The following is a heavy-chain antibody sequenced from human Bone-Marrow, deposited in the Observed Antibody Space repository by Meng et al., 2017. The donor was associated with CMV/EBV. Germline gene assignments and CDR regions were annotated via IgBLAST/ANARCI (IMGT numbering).Heavy chain of an antibody. CDR3: AKPDELLSDYYYGIDV. Sequence: GESLKISCAASGFTFSSYGMHWVRQAPGKGLEWVAFIRYDGSNKYYADSVKGRFTISRDNSKNTLYLQMNSLRAEDTAVYYCAKPDELLSDYYYGIDVWGQGTTVTVSS. CDR1: GFTFSSYG. V-gene: IGHV3-30*02. CDR2: IRYDGSNK. D-gene: IGHD2-2*01. J-gene: IGHJ6*02.